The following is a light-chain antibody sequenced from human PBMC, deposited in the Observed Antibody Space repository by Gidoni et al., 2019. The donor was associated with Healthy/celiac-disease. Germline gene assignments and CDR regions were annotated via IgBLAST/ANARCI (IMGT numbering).Light chain of an antibody. CDR1: QSVSSN. CDR2: GAS. J-gene: IGKJ2*01. Sequence: EIVMTHSPATLSVSPGERATLSCRASQSVSSNFAWYQQKPGQAPRLLIYGASTRATGIPARFSGSGSGTEFTLTISSLQSEDFAVYYCQQYNNWPPEYTFGQGTKLEIK. CDR3: QQYNNWPPEYT. V-gene: IGKV3-15*01.